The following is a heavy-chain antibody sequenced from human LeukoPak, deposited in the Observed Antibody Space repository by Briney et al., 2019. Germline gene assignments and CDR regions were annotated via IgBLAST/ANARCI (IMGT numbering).Heavy chain of an antibody. CDR2: MNPNSGNT. CDR3: ASRGYSYGPVDY. D-gene: IGHD5-18*01. Sequence: ASVKVPCKASGYTFTSYDINWVRQATGQGLEWMGWMNPNSGNTGYAQKFQGRVTMTRNTSISTAYMELSSLRSEDTAVYYCASRGYSYGPVDYWGQGTLVTVSS. CDR1: GYTFTSYD. V-gene: IGHV1-8*01. J-gene: IGHJ4*02.